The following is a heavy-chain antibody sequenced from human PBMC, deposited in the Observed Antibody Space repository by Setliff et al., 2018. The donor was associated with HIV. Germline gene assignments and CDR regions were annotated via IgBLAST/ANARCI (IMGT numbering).Heavy chain of an antibody. CDR1: GYNFTSYY. V-gene: IGHV1-46*01. CDR2: INPSGGST. D-gene: IGHD2-15*01. CDR3: ARSGVPQQIDLDS. Sequence: GASVKVSCKASGYNFTSYYIHWVRQAPGQGLEWMGRINPSGGSTSYAQKFQGRVTMTRDTSTSTVYMELSSLRSEDTAMYYCARSGVPQQIDLDSWGHGTLVTVSS. J-gene: IGHJ5*01.